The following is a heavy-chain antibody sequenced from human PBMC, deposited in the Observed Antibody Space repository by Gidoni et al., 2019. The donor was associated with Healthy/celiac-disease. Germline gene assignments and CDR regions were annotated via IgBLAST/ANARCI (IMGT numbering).Heavy chain of an antibody. CDR2: ISYDGSNK. J-gene: IGHJ4*02. D-gene: IGHD5-18*01. Sequence: QVQLVESGGGVVQPGRSLRLSCAASGFTFSSYAMHWVRQAPGKGLGWVAVISYDGSNKYYADSVKGRFTISRDNSKNTLYLQMNSLRAEDTAVYYCARPDTAQLPFDYWGQGTLVTVSS. V-gene: IGHV3-30*04. CDR3: ARPDTAQLPFDY. CDR1: GFTFSSYA.